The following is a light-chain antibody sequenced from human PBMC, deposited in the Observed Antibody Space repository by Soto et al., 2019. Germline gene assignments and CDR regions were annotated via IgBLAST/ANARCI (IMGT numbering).Light chain of an antibody. Sequence: DIQMTQSPSTLSGSVGDRVTITCRASQTISSWLAWYQQKPGKAPKRLIYKASTLKSGVPSRFSGSGSGTEFTLTISSLQPDDFATYYCQHYNSSAEAFGQPTKLDLK. CDR2: KAS. J-gene: IGKJ1*01. CDR1: QTISSW. V-gene: IGKV1-5*03. CDR3: QHYNSSAEA.